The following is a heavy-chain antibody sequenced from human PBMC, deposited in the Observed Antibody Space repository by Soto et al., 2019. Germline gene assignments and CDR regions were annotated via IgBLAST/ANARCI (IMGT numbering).Heavy chain of an antibody. D-gene: IGHD6-13*01. CDR1: GFTFSDHY. Sequence: PGGSLRLSCAASGFTFSDHYMDWVRQAPGKGLEWVGRTRNKANSYTTEYAASVKGRFTISRDDSKNSLYLQMNSLKTEDTAVYYCATSGVIADNIGGSGGYYYYYGMDVWGQGTTVTVSS. J-gene: IGHJ6*02. CDR2: TRNKANSYTT. CDR3: ATSGVIADNIGGSGGYYYYYGMDV. V-gene: IGHV3-72*01.